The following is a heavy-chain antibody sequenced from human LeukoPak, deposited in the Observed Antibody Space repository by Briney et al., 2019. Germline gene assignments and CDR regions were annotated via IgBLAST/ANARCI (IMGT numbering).Heavy chain of an antibody. Sequence: PGGSLRLSCAASGFTVSSNYMSWVRQAPGKGLEWVSGISGSGGSTNYADSVKGRFTISRDNSKNTLYLQMNSLRAEDTAVYYCAKDQTPSSYWFFDLWGRGTLVTVSS. CDR2: ISGSGGST. V-gene: IGHV3-23*01. J-gene: IGHJ2*01. CDR1: GFTVSSNY. CDR3: AKDQTPSSYWFFDL.